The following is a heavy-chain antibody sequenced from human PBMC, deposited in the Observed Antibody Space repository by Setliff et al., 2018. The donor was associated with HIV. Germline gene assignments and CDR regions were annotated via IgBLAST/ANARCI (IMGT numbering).Heavy chain of an antibody. CDR3: ARVREGPTSRRAFDI. CDR1: GDFFSSDYF. V-gene: IGHV4-38-2*02. CDR2: IRHSGTT. J-gene: IGHJ3*02. D-gene: IGHD1-1*01. Sequence: PSETLSLTCTVSGDFFSSDYFWGWIRLPPGKGLEWIADIRHSGTTYYNPSLKSRVTISVDTSKNQFSLELGSVTAADTALYYCARVREGPTSRRAFDIWGQGTMVTVSS.